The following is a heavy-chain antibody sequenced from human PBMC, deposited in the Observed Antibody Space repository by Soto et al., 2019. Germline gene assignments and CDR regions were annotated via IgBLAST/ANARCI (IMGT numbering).Heavy chain of an antibody. D-gene: IGHD3-3*01. CDR1: GGSFSGYY. V-gene: IGHV4-34*01. J-gene: IGHJ4*02. Sequence: QVQLQQWGAGLLKPSETLSLTCAVYGGSFSGYYWSWIRQPPGKGLEWIGEINHSGSTNYNPSLKSRVTISVDTSKNQSSLKLSSVTAADTAVYYCARGPPQVLRFLEWLPISPFDYWGQGTLVTVSS. CDR3: ARGPPQVLRFLEWLPISPFDY. CDR2: INHSGST.